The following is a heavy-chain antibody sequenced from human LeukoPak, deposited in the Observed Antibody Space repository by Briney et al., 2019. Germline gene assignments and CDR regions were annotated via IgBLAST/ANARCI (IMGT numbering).Heavy chain of an antibody. CDR3: AREEIVVVPAADYYYGMDV. Sequence: SVKVSCKASGGTFSSYAISWVRQAPGQGLEWMGRIIPILGIANYAQKFQGRVTITADKSTSTAYMELSSLRSEDTAVYYCAREEIVVVPAADYYYGMDVWGQGTTVTVSS. J-gene: IGHJ6*02. CDR2: IIPILGIA. CDR1: GGTFSSYA. D-gene: IGHD2-2*01. V-gene: IGHV1-69*04.